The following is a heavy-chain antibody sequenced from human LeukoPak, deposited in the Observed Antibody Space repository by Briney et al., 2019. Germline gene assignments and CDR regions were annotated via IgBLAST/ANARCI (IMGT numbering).Heavy chain of an antibody. V-gene: IGHV1-18*01. CDR1: GYTFTSYG. CDR2: ISAYNGNT. D-gene: IGHD6-19*01. J-gene: IGHJ4*02. CDR3: ARHLPPRYSSGWRTYYFDY. Sequence: ASVKVSCKASGYTFTSYGISWVRQAPGQGLEWMGWISAYNGNTNYAQKLQGRVTMTTDTSTSTAYMELRSLRSDDTAVYYCARHLPPRYSSGWRTYYFDYWGQGTLVTVSS.